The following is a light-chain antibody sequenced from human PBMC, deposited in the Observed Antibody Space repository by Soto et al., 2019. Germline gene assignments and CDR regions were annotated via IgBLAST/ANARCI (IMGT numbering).Light chain of an antibody. V-gene: IGKV3-11*01. CDR3: QHRRSWPLS. CDR1: QSVSSY. J-gene: IGKJ4*01. Sequence: EIVLTQSPATLSLSPGERATLSCRASQSVSSYLAWYQQKPGRSPRLLIYDASNRATGIQARFSGSGSGTDFTLTISSLEPEDFAVYFCQHRRSWPLSFGGGTKVEIK. CDR2: DAS.